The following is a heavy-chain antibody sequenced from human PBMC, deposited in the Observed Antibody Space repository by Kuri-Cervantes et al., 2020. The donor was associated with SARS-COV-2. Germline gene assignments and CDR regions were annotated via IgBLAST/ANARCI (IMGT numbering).Heavy chain of an antibody. J-gene: IGHJ4*02. CDR1: GGSISSGSYY. D-gene: IGHD3-3*01. CDR3: ARHIGTDDFWSGYYIDY. V-gene: IGHV4-61*02. CDR2: IYTSGST. Sequence: SETLSLTCTVSGGSISSGSYYWSWIRQPAGKGLEWIGRIYTSGSTNYNPSLKSRVTISVDTSKNQFSLKLSSVTTADTAVYYCARHIGTDDFWSGYYIDYWGQGTLVTVSS.